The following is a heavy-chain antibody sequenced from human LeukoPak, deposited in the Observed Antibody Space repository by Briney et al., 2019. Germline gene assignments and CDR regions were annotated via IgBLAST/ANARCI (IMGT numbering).Heavy chain of an antibody. CDR1: GYSIGSGYY. D-gene: IGHD6-19*01. CDR3: ARAPNSGWYDAFDI. Sequence: SETLSLTCTVSGYSIGSGYYWGWIRQPPGKGLEWIGSIYHSGSTYYNPSLKSRVTISVDKSKNQFSLKLSSVTAADTAVYYCARAPNSGWYDAFDIWGQGTMVTVSS. J-gene: IGHJ3*02. V-gene: IGHV4-38-2*02. CDR2: IYHSGST.